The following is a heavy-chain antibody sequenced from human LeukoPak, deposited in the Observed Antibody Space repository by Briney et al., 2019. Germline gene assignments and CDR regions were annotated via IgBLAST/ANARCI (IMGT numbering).Heavy chain of an antibody. CDR3: VKESPTFDY. Sequence: PGGSLRLSCVASGFTFSSYAMGWVRQAPGKGLEWVSIISGSGASTYYADSVKGRFTISRDNSKNTLYLQMNSLRAEDTAIYYCVKESPTFDYWGQGTLVTVSS. CDR1: GFTFSSYA. V-gene: IGHV3-23*01. CDR2: ISGSGAST. J-gene: IGHJ4*02.